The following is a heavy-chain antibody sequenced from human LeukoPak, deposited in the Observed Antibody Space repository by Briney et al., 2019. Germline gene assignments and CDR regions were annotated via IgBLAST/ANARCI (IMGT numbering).Heavy chain of an antibody. CDR2: INPNSGGT. CDR3: ARVPPFYDYVWGSYRYSETRFDY. D-gene: IGHD3-16*02. V-gene: IGHV1-2*02. CDR1: GYTFTGYY. J-gene: IGHJ4*02. Sequence: GASVKVSCKASGYTFTGYYMHWVRQAPGQGLEWMGWINPNSGGTNYAQKFQGRVTMTRDTSISTAYMELSRLRSDDTAVYYCARVPPFYDYVWGSYRYSETRFDYWGQGTLVTVSS.